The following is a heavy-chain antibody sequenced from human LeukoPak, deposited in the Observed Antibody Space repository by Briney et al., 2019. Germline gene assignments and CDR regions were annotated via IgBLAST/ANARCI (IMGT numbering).Heavy chain of an antibody. CDR2: INHNGST. CDR1: GGSFSGYY. V-gene: IGHV4-34*01. Sequence: ASETLSLTCAVYGGSFSGYYWSWIRQPPGKGLEWIGEINHNGSTNYNPSLKSRVTISVDTSKNQFSLKLSSVTAADTAVYYCARGKEDSSGYYQLMYFDLWGRGTLVTVSS. CDR3: ARGKEDSSGYYQLMYFDL. D-gene: IGHD3-22*01. J-gene: IGHJ2*01.